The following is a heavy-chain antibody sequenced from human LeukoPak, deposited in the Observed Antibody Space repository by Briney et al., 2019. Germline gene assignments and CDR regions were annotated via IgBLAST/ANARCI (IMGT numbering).Heavy chain of an antibody. CDR2: INPNSGDT. Sequence: ASVKVSRKASGYTFTGYYIHWVRQAPGQGLEWMGWINPNSGDTDYAQNSQGRVTMTRDTSITTAYMELSRLRSDDTAVYYCARERWGDYCSGGSCLTAYYFDYWGQGTLVTVSS. J-gene: IGHJ4*02. CDR3: ARERWGDYCSGGSCLTAYYFDY. V-gene: IGHV1-2*02. D-gene: IGHD2-15*01. CDR1: GYTFTGYY.